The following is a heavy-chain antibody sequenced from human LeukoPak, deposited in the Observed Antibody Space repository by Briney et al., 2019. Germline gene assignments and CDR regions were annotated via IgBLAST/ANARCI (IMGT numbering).Heavy chain of an antibody. D-gene: IGHD3-22*01. CDR2: IRYDGSNK. V-gene: IGHV3-30*02. J-gene: IGHJ4*02. CDR3: AKDSDYYDSSGYGDY. Sequence: GGSLRLSCAASGFTFSTYGMHLVRQAPGKGLEWVAFIRYDGSNKYYADSVKGRFTISRDNSKNTLYLQMNSLRAEDTAVYYCAKDSDYYDSSGYGDYWGQGTLVTVSS. CDR1: GFTFSTYG.